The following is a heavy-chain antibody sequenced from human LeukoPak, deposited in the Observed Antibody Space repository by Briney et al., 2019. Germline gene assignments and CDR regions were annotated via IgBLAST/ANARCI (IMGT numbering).Heavy chain of an antibody. CDR3: AKGDSSSSPYYYYYMDV. CDR2: ISWDGGST. J-gene: IGHJ6*03. D-gene: IGHD6-6*01. CDR1: GFTFDDYA. Sequence: GGSLRLSCAASGFTFDDYAMHWVRQAPGKGLEWVSLISWDGGSTYYADSVKGRFTISRDNSKNSLYLQMNSLRAEDTALYYCAKGDSSSSPYYYYYMDVWGKGTTVTVSS. V-gene: IGHV3-43D*03.